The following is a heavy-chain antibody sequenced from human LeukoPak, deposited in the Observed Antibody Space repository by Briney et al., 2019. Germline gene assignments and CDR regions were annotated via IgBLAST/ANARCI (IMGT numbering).Heavy chain of an antibody. J-gene: IGHJ4*02. CDR3: ARFAVVGQTDY. CDR1: GFTFSSYS. V-gene: IGHV3-48*04. D-gene: IGHD1-26*01. Sequence: GGSLRLSCAASGFTFSSYSMNWVRQAPGKGLEWVSYISSSSSTIYYADSVKGRFTISRDNAKNSLYLQMNSLRAEDTAVYYCARFAVVGQTDYWGQGTLVTVSS. CDR2: ISSSSSTI.